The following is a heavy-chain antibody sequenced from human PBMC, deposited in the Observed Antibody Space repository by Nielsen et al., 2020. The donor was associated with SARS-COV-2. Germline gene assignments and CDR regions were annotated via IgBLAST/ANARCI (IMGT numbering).Heavy chain of an antibody. V-gene: IGHV1-46*01. CDR2: VNPHGGCT. CDR3: ARGQAYGSGTYHNPRWFDP. J-gene: IGHJ5*02. Sequence: ASVKVSCKASGYTFTDYYIHWVRHAPGQGLEWMGVVNPHGGCTNYAPKFQARVAITRETSTSTVSMEMSSLRFEDTAVYYCARGQAYGSGTYHNPRWFDPWGQGTLVTVSS. CDR1: GYTFTDYY. D-gene: IGHD3-10*01.